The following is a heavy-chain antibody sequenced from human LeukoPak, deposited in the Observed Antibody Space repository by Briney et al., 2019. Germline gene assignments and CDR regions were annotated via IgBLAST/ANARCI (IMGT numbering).Heavy chain of an antibody. V-gene: IGHV3-48*03. D-gene: IGHD2-21*02. J-gene: IGHJ4*02. CDR3: VRDVSSSGGDFY. CDR2: ISSSGSTI. CDR1: GFTFSSYE. Sequence: GGSLRLSCAASGFTFSSYEMNWVRQAPGEGLEWISYISSSGSTIYFADSVKGRFTISRDNAKNSLYLQMNSLRDEDTAVYYCVRDVSSSGGDFYWGQGTLVTVSP.